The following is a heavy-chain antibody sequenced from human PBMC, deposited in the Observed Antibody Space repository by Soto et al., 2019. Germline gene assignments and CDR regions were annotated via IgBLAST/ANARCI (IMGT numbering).Heavy chain of an antibody. CDR1: GYNFITNW. CDR3: ARHRSWAYGMDV. D-gene: IGHD6-13*01. Sequence: EVQLVQSGAEVKKPGESLKISCKGSGYNFITNWIGWVRQMPGKGLEWMGIINPGDSDTRYSPAFQGQVTISPDKSISTAYLQWSSLKALDTAMYYCARHRSWAYGMDVWGQGTTVSVSS. CDR2: INPGDSDT. J-gene: IGHJ6*02. V-gene: IGHV5-51*01.